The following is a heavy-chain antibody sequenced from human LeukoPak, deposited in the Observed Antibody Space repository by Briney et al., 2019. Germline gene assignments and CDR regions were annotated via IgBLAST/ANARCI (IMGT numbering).Heavy chain of an antibody. D-gene: IGHD3-22*01. CDR3: AREAGDSRDPLDVVGKHDY. CDR1: GFTFSSYW. Sequence: GGSLRLSCAASGFTFSSYWMHWVRQAPGKGLVWVSCINSDGSSTSYADSVKGRFTISRDNAKNTLYLQMNSLRAEDTAVYYCAREAGDSRDPLDVVGKHDYWGQGTLVTVSS. CDR2: INSDGSST. V-gene: IGHV3-74*01. J-gene: IGHJ4*02.